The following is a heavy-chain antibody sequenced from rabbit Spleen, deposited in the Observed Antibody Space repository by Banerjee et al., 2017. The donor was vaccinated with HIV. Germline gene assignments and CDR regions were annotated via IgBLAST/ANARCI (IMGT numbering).Heavy chain of an antibody. V-gene: IGHV1S40*01. Sequence: QSLEESGGDLVKPGASLTLTCTASGFSFSSSYYMCWVRQAPGKGLEWIACIYAGSFDSTYYASWAKGRFTISRTSSTTVTLQVTSLTAADTATYFCARGSATMTMVITGYYFNLWGQGTLVTVS. D-gene: IGHD2-1*01. CDR2: IYAGSFDST. J-gene: IGHJ4*01. CDR3: ARGSATMTMVITGYYFNL. CDR1: GFSFSSSYY.